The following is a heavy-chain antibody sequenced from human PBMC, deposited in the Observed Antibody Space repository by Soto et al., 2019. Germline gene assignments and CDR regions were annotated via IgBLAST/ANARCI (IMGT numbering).Heavy chain of an antibody. CDR2: FSPYNGET. CDR1: GYTFSIYS. Sequence: QVQMVQSGAEMKKPGASVKVSCKSSGYTFSIYSINWVRQAPGHGLEWVGWFSPYNGETHYAQKLQGRVTMTTDTSTSTANMELNSLRSDDTAVYYCARVSSRTTVDSWGPGTLVTVSS. J-gene: IGHJ4*02. D-gene: IGHD2-2*01. CDR3: ARVSSRTTVDS. V-gene: IGHV1-18*04.